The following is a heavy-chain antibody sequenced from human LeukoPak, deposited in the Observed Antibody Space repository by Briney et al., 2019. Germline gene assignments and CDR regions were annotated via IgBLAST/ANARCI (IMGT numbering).Heavy chain of an antibody. CDR3: ARNLPYDSSGYSVAFDI. Sequence: PGGSLRLSCAASGFTFSSYGTHWVRQAPGKGLEWVAIIWYDGSDKDYADSVKGRFTISRDNSKNTLYLQMNSLRAEDTAVYYCARNLPYDSSGYSVAFDIWGQGTMVTVSS. V-gene: IGHV3-33*01. CDR2: IWYDGSDK. D-gene: IGHD3-22*01. J-gene: IGHJ3*02. CDR1: GFTFSSYG.